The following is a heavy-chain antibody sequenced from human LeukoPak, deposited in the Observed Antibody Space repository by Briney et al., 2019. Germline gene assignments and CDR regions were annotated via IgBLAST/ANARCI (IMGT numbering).Heavy chain of an antibody. CDR2: INPNSGGT. J-gene: IGHJ5*02. V-gene: IGHV1-2*02. Sequence: ASVKVSCKACGYTFTGYYMHWVRQAPGQGLEWMGWINPNSGGTNYAQKFQGRVTMTRDTSISTAYMELSRLRSDDTAVYYCARDVVSAAPPLNWFDPWGQGTLVTVSS. CDR3: ARDVVSAAPPLNWFDP. CDR1: GYTFTGYY. D-gene: IGHD2-2*01.